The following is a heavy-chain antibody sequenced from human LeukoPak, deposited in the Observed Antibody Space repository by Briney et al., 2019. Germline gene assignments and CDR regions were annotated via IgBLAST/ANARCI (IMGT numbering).Heavy chain of an antibody. D-gene: IGHD5-12*01. CDR1: GGTFSSYA. Sequence: ASVKVSCKASGGTFSSYAISWVRQAPGQGLEWMGGIIPIFGTANYAQKFQGRVTISADKSMSTAYMELSSLRSEDTAVYYCGRGARPPHYYYYMDVWGKGTTVTVSS. CDR3: GRGARPPHYYYYMDV. CDR2: IIPIFGTA. J-gene: IGHJ6*03. V-gene: IGHV1-69*06.